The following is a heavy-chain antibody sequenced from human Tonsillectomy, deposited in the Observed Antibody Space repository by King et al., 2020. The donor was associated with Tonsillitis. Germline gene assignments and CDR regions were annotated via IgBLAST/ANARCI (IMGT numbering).Heavy chain of an antibody. CDR1: AYTFTDYY. CDR3: ARDGGYSSFLGWFDP. V-gene: IGHV1-2*06. J-gene: IGHJ5*02. D-gene: IGHD6-13*01. CDR2: INPNSGGT. Sequence: QLVQSGAEVKKPGASVKVSCKASAYTFTDYYMHWVRQAPGQGLEWMGRINPNSGGTNYAQKFQGRVTMTRDTSISTAYMELSRLRSDDTAVYYCARDGGYSSFLGWFDPWGQGTLVTVSS.